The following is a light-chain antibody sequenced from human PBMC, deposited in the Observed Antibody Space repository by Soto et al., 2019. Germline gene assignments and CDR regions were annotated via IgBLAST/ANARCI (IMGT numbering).Light chain of an antibody. CDR2: DAS. V-gene: IGKV1-5*01. CDR3: QHYNNY. CDR1: QSISIY. J-gene: IGKJ4*01. Sequence: DVQMTQSPSSLSASVGDRVTITCRASQSISIYLVWYQQKPGKAPNLLIYDASNLESGVPSRFSGSGSGTEFTLTISSLQPDDFATYYCQHYNNYFGGGTKVEIK.